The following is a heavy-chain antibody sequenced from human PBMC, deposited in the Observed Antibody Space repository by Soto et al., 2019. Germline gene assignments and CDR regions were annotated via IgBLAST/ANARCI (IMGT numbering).Heavy chain of an antibody. V-gene: IGHV3-23*01. D-gene: IGHD6-13*01. Sequence: RLSCAASGFTFSSYAMSWVRQAPGKGLEWVSAISGSGGSTYYADSVKGRFTISRDNSKNTLYLQMNSLRAEDTAVYYCVRRHVSATGIDWFDPWGQGTLVTVSS. CDR3: VRRHVSATGIDWFDP. CDR1: GFTFSSYA. CDR2: ISGSGGST. J-gene: IGHJ5*02.